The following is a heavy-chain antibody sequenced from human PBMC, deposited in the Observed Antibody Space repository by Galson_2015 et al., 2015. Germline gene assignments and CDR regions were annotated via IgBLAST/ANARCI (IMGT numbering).Heavy chain of an antibody. J-gene: IGHJ4*02. D-gene: IGHD3-22*01. V-gene: IGHV4-59*01. CDR3: ARLAGGSSGYYRLDY. CDR2: IYYTGRT. CDR1: GGSTSTSL. Sequence: SETLSLTCTVSGGSTSTSLWSWIRQPPGKGLEWIGYIYYTGRTNHNPSLKSRVTISVDTSKNQFSLKLSSATAADTAVYFCARLAGGSSGYYRLDYWGQGTLVTVSS.